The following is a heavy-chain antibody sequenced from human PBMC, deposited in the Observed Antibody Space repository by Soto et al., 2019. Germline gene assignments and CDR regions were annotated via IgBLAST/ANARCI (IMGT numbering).Heavy chain of an antibody. V-gene: IGHV3-30*18. CDR3: AKDIGDIVVVVAATPGYYYGMDV. CDR2: ISYDGSNK. J-gene: IGHJ6*02. D-gene: IGHD2-15*01. CDR1: XXXXXXXG. Sequence: QVQLVESGGGXXXXGXXXXLSCAASXXXXXXXGMHXXXQAPGKGLEWVAVISYDGSNKYYADSVKGRFTISRDNSKNTLYLQMNSLRAEDTAVYYCAKDIGDIVVVVAATPGYYYGMDVWGQGTTVTVSS.